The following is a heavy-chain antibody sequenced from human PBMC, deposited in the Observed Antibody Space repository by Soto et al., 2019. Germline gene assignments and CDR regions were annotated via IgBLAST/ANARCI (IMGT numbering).Heavy chain of an antibody. D-gene: IGHD3-22*01. V-gene: IGHV3-64*01. CDR1: GFTFSSYA. Sequence: GGSLRLSCAASGFTFSSYAMHWVRQAPGKGLEYVSAISSNGGSTYYANSVKGRFTISRDNSKNTLYLQMGSLRAEDMAVYYCASERRGYVDYWGQGTLVTVSS. J-gene: IGHJ4*02. CDR3: ASERRGYVDY. CDR2: ISSNGGST.